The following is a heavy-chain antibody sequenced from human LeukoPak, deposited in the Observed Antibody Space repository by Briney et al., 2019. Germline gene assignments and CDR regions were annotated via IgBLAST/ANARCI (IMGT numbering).Heavy chain of an antibody. CDR1: GFTLSSNL. D-gene: IGHD1-1*01. Sequence: GGSLRLSCVASGFTLSSNLITWVRQARGKGLEWVSCIYSGSNTYAADAVRGRFTISRDSSKNTVNLQLNSLRGEDTATYYCARTGNGRVYDLWGQGTLVTVSS. J-gene: IGHJ4*02. CDR3: ARTGNGRVYDL. V-gene: IGHV3-53*01. CDR2: IYSGSNT.